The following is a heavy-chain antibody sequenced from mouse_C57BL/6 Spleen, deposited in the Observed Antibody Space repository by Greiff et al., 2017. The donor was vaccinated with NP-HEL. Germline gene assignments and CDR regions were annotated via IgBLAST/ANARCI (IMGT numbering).Heavy chain of an antibody. CDR1: GYTFTSYW. CDR3: ARRGIYDGYSGAMDY. J-gene: IGHJ4*01. V-gene: IGHV1-50*01. Sequence: QVQLQQPGAELVKPGASVKLSCKASGYTFTSYWMQWVKQRPGQGLEWIGEIDPSDSYTNYNQKFKGKATLTVDTSSSTAYMQLSSLTSEDSAVYYCARRGIYDGYSGAMDYWGQGTSVTVSS. D-gene: IGHD2-3*01. CDR2: IDPSDSYT.